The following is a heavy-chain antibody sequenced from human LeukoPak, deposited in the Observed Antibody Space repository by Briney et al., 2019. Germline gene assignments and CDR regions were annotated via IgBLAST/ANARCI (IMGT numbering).Heavy chain of an antibody. V-gene: IGHV4-61*02. J-gene: IGHJ3*02. CDR1: GGSISSGSYY. CDR3: AREGLAARRGGFDI. CDR2: IYTSGST. Sequence: SSETLSLTCTVSGGSISSGSYYWSWIRQPAGKGLEWIGRIYTSGSTNYNPSLKSRVTISVDTSRNQFSLKLNSVTATDTAVYYCAREGLAARRGGFDIWGQGTMVTVSS. D-gene: IGHD6-6*01.